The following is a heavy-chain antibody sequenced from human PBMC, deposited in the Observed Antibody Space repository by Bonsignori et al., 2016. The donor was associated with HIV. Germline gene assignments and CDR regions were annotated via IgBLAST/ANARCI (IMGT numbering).Heavy chain of an antibody. CDR2: ISGSGGST. J-gene: IGHJ4*02. V-gene: IGHV3-23*01. Sequence: GGSLRLSCAASGFTFSSYAMSWVRQAPGKGLEWVSAISGSGGSTYYADSVKGRFTISRDNSKNTLYLQMNSLRAEDTAVYYCAKFYCSSTSCYEHFDYWGQGTLVTVSS. D-gene: IGHD2-2*01. CDR1: GFTFSSYA. CDR3: AKFYCSSTSCYEHFDY.